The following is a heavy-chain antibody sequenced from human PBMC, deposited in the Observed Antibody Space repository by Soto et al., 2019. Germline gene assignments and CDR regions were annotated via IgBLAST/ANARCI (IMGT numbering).Heavy chain of an antibody. CDR2: IYHSGSS. V-gene: IGHV4-38-2*02. Sequence: TLSLTCAVSGYSIGSTYYWGWIRQPPGKGLEWIGSIYHSGSSYYNPSLKSRVTISVDTSKNQFSLKLSSVTAADTAVYYCARDYDYYDSSAYYYLPTFDIWGQGTMVTVSS. CDR1: GYSIGSTYY. J-gene: IGHJ3*02. D-gene: IGHD3-22*01. CDR3: ARDYDYYDSSAYYYLPTFDI.